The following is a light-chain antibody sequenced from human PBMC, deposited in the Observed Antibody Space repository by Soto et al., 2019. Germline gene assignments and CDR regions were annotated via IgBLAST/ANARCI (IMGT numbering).Light chain of an antibody. CDR1: QSVSSSN. J-gene: IGKJ4*01. V-gene: IGKV3-15*01. Sequence: EIVLTQSPAPLSVSPGARATLSCRTSQSVSSSNLAWYQQKPAKAPRRLSYGASTRATGIPARFSGSGSGTQFTLTISCLQFEDFAVNYCQQYKNWPLAFRGGNTMDVK. CDR2: GAS. CDR3: QQYKNWPLA.